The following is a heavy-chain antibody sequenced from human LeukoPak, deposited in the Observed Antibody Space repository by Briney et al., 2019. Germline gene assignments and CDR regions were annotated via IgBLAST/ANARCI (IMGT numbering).Heavy chain of an antibody. CDR2: INPNSGGT. V-gene: IGHV1-2*02. D-gene: IGHD3-10*01. CDR3: ASLGAIPWFGELFLDY. CDR1: GYTFTGYY. Sequence: GASVKVSCKASGYTFTGYYMHWVRQAPGQGLEWMGWINPNSGGTNYAQKFQGRVTMTRDTSISTAYMEVNRLTSDDTAVYYCASLGAIPWFGELFLDYWGQGTLVTVSS. J-gene: IGHJ4*02.